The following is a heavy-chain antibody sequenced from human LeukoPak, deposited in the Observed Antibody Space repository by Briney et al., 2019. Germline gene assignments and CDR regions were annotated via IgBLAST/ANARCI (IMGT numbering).Heavy chain of an antibody. J-gene: IGHJ4*02. V-gene: IGHV3-23*01. CDR2: ISGSGGST. D-gene: IGHD2-2*01. CDR3: AMDCSSTSCYRSDDY. CDR1: GFTFSSYA. Sequence: PGGSLRLSCAASGFTFSSYAMSWVRQAPGKGLEWVSAISGSGGSTYYADSVKGRFTISRDNSKNPLYLQMNSLRAEDTAVYYCAMDCSSTSCYRSDDYWGQGTLVTVSS.